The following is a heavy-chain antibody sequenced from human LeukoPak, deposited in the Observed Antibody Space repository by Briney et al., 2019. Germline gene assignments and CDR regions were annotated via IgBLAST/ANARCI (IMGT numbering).Heavy chain of an antibody. D-gene: IGHD3-10*01. CDR1: GFTFSSYS. Sequence: GGSLRLSCAASGFTFSSYSMNWVRQAPGKGLEWVSYISSSSSTIYYADSVKGRFTISRDNTKNSLYLQMNSLRDEDTAVYYCARYPHYYGSGSPDYWGQGTLVTVSS. CDR2: ISSSSSTI. CDR3: ARYPHYYGSGSPDY. J-gene: IGHJ4*02. V-gene: IGHV3-48*02.